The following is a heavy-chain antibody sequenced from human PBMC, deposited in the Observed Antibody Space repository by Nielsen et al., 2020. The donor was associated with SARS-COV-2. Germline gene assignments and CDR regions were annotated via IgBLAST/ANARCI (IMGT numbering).Heavy chain of an antibody. Sequence: ASVKVSCKASGYTFSSYVMHWVRQAPGQRLEWMGWINAGNGNKKYSQKYQGRVTITRDTSASTVYMELSSLRSEDTAVYYCARDLRFGEPDAFDIWGQGTMVTVSS. J-gene: IGHJ3*02. CDR2: INAGNGNK. CDR3: ARDLRFGEPDAFDI. V-gene: IGHV1-3*01. D-gene: IGHD3-10*01. CDR1: GYTFSSYV.